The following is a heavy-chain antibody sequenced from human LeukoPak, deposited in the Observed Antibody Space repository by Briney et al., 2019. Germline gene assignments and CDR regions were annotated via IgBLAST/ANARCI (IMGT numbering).Heavy chain of an antibody. CDR3: ARGPDYGGPDY. CDR2: INPISGST. J-gene: IGHJ4*02. V-gene: IGHV1-46*01. D-gene: IGHD4-23*01. CDR1: GYTFTNYF. Sequence: ASVKVSCKASGYTFTNYFIHWVRQAPGQGLEWMAIINPISGSTTYAQKFQGRVTMTTDTSTNTVYMELSSLRSEDTAVYYCARGPDYGGPDYWGQGTLVTVSS.